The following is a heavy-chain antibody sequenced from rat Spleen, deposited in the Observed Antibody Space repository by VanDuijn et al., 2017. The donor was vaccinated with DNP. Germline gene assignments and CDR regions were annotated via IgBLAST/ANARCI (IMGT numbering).Heavy chain of an antibody. CDR1: GFSLTSSG. CDR2: IWTSGGS. J-gene: IGHJ2*01. D-gene: IGHD1-12*02. CDR3: ARELTMVGFDN. Sequence: QVQLKESGPGLVQPSQTLSLTCTVSGFSLTSSGVSWVRQPPGKGLEWLGVIWTSGGSASNSLLTSRLSITRDTSKSQVFLEMNSLQTEDAATYFCARELTMVGFDNWGQGVMVTVSS. V-gene: IGHV2-15*01.